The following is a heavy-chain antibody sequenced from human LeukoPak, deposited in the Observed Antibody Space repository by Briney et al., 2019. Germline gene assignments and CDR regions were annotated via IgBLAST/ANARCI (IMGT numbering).Heavy chain of an antibody. V-gene: IGHV4-59*08. D-gene: IGHD3-10*01. CDR3: ARVVYGSGSYYNPGYYGMDV. CDR2: IYYSGST. J-gene: IGHJ6*02. CDR1: GGSISSYY. Sequence: SETLSLTCTVSGGSISSYYWSWIRQPPGKGLEWIGYIYYSGSTNYNPSLKSRVTISVDTSKNQFSLKLSSVTAADTAVYYCARVVYGSGSYYNPGYYGMDVWGQGTTVTVSS.